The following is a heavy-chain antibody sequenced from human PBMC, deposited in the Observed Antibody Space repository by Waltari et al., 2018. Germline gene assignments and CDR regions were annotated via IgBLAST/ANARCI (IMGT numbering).Heavy chain of an antibody. CDR3: ARQVYSSSWYYFDY. J-gene: IGHJ4*02. V-gene: IGHV6-1*01. CDR2: TYYRSKWYN. D-gene: IGHD6-13*01. CDR1: GDNVSRTSAA. Sequence: QVQLQQSGPGLVKPSQTLSLTCAISGDNVSRTSAAWHWIRQSPSRGLEWLGRTYYRSKWYNEYAVSVKSRITINPDTSKNQFSLQLNSVTPEDTAVYYCARQVYSSSWYYFDYWGQGTLVTVSS.